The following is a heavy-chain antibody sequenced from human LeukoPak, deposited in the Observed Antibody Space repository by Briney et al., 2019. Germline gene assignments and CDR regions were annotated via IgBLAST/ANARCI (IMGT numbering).Heavy chain of an antibody. D-gene: IGHD1-26*01. J-gene: IGHJ4*02. CDR3: AKRWSGSHFESFDY. CDR1: GFTFSRYG. V-gene: IGHV3-30*18. Sequence: TGGSLRLSCAASGFTFSRYGMHWVRQAPGKGLEWVAVISYDGSNKYYADSLKGRFTISRDNSKNTLYLQMNSLRVEDTAVYYCAKRWSGSHFESFDYWGQGTLVTVSS. CDR2: ISYDGSNK.